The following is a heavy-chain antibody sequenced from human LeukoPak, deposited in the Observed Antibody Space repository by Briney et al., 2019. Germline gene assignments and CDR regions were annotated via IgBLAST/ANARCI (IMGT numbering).Heavy chain of an antibody. Sequence: GAPVKVSCKASGYTFTGYYMHWVRQAPGQGLEWMGWINPNSGGTNYAQKFQGRVTMTRDMSISTAYMELSRLRSDDTAVYYCARDDSRGVVPAAPNWFDPWGQGTLVTVSS. CDR3: ARDDSRGVVPAAPNWFDP. J-gene: IGHJ5*02. V-gene: IGHV1-2*02. CDR1: GYTFTGYY. D-gene: IGHD2-2*01. CDR2: INPNSGGT.